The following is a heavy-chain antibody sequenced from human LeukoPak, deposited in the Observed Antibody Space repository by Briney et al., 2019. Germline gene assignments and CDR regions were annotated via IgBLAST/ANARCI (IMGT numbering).Heavy chain of an antibody. CDR2: IYDSGST. J-gene: IGHJ3*02. V-gene: IGHV4-59*01. D-gene: IGHD3-22*01. CDR1: GGSINSYY. Sequence: AETLSLTCTVSGGSINSYYWSWIRQPPGKGLEWIGYIYDSGSTNYNPSLKSRVTISVDTSKNQFSLKLSSVTAADTAVYYCACLTTADAFDIWGQGTMVTVSS. CDR3: ACLTTADAFDI.